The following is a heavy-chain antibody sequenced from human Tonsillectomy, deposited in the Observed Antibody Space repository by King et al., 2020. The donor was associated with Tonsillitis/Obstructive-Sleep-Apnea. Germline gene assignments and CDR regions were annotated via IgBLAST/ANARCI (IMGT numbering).Heavy chain of an antibody. CDR2: IFSNDEK. CDR1: GFSLSNARMG. D-gene: IGHD2-2*01. V-gene: IGHV2-26*01. Sequence: TLKESGPVLVKPTETLTPTCTVSGFSLSNARMGVSWIRQPPGKALEWLAHIFSNDEKSYSTSLNSRLTISKDTSRSQVVLTMTNMDPVDTATYYCARAPSTSYFYYYYMDVWGKGTTVTVSS. CDR3: ARAPSTSYFYYYYMDV. J-gene: IGHJ6*03.